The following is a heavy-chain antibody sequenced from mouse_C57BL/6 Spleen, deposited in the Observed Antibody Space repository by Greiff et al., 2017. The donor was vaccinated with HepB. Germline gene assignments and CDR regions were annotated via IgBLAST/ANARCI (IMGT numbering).Heavy chain of an antibody. D-gene: IGHD2-2*01. CDR1: GYTFTSYW. CDR3: ARGIYHGSTGFAY. V-gene: IGHV1-7*01. Sequence: VQLVESGAELAKPGASVKLSCKASGYTFTSYWMHWVKQRPGQGLEWIGYINPSSGYTKYNQKFKDKATLTTDKSSSTAYMQLSSLTYEDSAVYYCARGIYHGSTGFAYWGQGTLVTVSA. CDR2: INPSSGYT. J-gene: IGHJ3*01.